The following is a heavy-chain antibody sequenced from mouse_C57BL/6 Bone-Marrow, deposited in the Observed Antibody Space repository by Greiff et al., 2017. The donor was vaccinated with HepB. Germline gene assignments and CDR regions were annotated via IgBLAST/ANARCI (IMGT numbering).Heavy chain of an antibody. CDR2: IYPGSGNT. J-gene: IGHJ1*03. D-gene: IGHD3-3*01. CDR3: AKRGTVVRWYYDV. CDR1: GYTFTSSG. V-gene: IGHV1-81*01. Sequence: QVLLQQSGAELARPGASVKLSCKASGYTFTSSGLSWVKRRTGQGLEWFGGIYPGSGNTYYNQKVKGKSTLTADKSSSTAYMELRSVTSEDSAVYFCAKRGTVVRWYYDVWGTGTTVTVSA.